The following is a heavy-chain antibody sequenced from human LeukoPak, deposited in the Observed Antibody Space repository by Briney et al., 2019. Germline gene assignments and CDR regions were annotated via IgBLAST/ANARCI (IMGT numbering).Heavy chain of an antibody. CDR3: ARMGGSYGELSY. CDR1: GGSITSHY. Sequence: SETLSLTCTVSGGSITSHYWSWIRQPPGKGLEWIGYVYYSGSTNYNPSLKSRVTISVDTSKNQFSLKLSSVTAADTAVYYCARMGGSYGELSYWGQGTLVTVSS. D-gene: IGHD1-26*01. J-gene: IGHJ4*02. V-gene: IGHV4-59*11. CDR2: VYYSGST.